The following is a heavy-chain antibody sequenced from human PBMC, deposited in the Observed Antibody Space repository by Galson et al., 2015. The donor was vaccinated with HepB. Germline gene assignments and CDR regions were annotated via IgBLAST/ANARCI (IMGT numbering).Heavy chain of an antibody. Sequence: KVSCKASGGTFSSYAISWVRQMPGKGLEWMGRIDPSDSYTNYSPSFQGHVTISADKSISTAYLQWSSLKASDTAMYYCARRPYSGSYGDWFDPWGQGTLVTVSS. CDR1: GGTFSSYA. CDR3: ARRPYSGSYGDWFDP. CDR2: IDPSDSYT. D-gene: IGHD1-26*01. V-gene: IGHV5-10-1*01. J-gene: IGHJ5*02.